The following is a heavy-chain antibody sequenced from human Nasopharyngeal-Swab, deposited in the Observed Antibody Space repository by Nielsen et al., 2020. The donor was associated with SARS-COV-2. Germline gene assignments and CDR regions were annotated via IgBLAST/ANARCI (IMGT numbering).Heavy chain of an antibody. Sequence: SETLSLTCTVSGGSISSGGYYWSWIRQPPGKGLEWIGEINHSGSTNYNPSLKSRVTISVDTSKNQFSLKVNSVTAADTAVYYCARFMGCGGDCLFLATRYNWFDPWGQGTLVTVSS. J-gene: IGHJ5*02. D-gene: IGHD2-21*02. CDR2: INHSGST. CDR3: ARFMGCGGDCLFLATRYNWFDP. V-gene: IGHV4-39*07. CDR1: GGSISSGGYY.